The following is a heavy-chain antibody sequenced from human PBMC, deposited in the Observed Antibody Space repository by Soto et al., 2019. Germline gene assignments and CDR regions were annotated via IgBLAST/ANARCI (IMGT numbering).Heavy chain of an antibody. V-gene: IGHV1-69*13. CDR3: ARDLAAGGGWFDP. J-gene: IGHJ5*02. D-gene: IGHD3-16*01. Sequence: SVKVSCKASGCTFSSYAISWVRQAPGQGLEWMGGIIPIFGTANYAQKFQGRVTITADESTSTAYMELSSLRSEDTAVYYCARDLAAGGGWFDPWGQGTLVTVSS. CDR2: IIPIFGTA. CDR1: GCTFSSYA.